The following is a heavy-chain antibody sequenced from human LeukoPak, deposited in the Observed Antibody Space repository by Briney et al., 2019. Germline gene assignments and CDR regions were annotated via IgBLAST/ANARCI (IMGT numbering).Heavy chain of an antibody. Sequence: GGSLRLSCAASGFTFSNYNMSWVRQAPGKGLEWVANIKQDGSEKYYVDSVKGRFTISRDNAKNSLYLQMNSLRAEDTAVYYCARETPPPYYDFWSGYWAPYYYYYYYMDVWGKGTAVTISS. CDR2: IKQDGSEK. V-gene: IGHV3-7*01. CDR1: GFTFSNYN. J-gene: IGHJ6*03. D-gene: IGHD3-3*01. CDR3: ARETPPPYYDFWSGYWAPYYYYYYYMDV.